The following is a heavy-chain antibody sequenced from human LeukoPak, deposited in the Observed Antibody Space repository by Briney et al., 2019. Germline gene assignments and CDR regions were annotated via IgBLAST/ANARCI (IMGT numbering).Heavy chain of an antibody. D-gene: IGHD5-12*01. CDR1: GCTLSSYW. CDR2: IKQEGSEK. Sequence: GGSLRLSRADSGCTLSSYWMSWVRPAPGKEVEWVANIKQEGSEKYYVGSGRGRFTISRDHAKTSMDLQKNSRRAEDTVVYYCARGGGYDLYVDYWGQGTLVTVSS. CDR3: ARGGGYDLYVDY. J-gene: IGHJ4*02. V-gene: IGHV3-7*03.